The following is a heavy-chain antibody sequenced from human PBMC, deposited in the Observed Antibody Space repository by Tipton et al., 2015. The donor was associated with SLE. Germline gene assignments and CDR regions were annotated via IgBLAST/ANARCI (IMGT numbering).Heavy chain of an antibody. V-gene: IGHV1-46*01. CDR2: INPSDRT. CDR1: GYTFTSYG. J-gene: IGHJ4*02. CDR3: ARVVDLETALWD. Sequence: QSGAEVKKPGASVKVSCKASGYTFTSYGISWVRQAPGQGLEWMGIINPSDRTYYAQKFQGRVTMTRDTSTSTVYMDLSSLRSEDTAVYYCARVVDLETALWDWGLGTLVTVSS. D-gene: IGHD3-16*02.